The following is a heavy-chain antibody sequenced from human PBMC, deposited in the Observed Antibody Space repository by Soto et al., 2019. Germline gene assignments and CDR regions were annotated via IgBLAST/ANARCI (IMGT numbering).Heavy chain of an antibody. CDR2: IRSKAYGGTT. V-gene: IGHV3-49*04. D-gene: IGHD6-25*01. J-gene: IGHJ3*02. Sequence: PGGSLRLSCTASGFTFGDYAMSWVRQAPGEGLEWVGFIRSKAYGGTTEYAASVKGRFTISRDDSKSIAYLQMNSLKTEDTAVYYCTRGADAFDIWGQGTMVTVSS. CDR3: TRGADAFDI. CDR1: GFTFGDYA.